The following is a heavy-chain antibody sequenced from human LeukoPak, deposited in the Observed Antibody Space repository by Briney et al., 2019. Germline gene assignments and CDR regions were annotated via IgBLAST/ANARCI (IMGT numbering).Heavy chain of an antibody. J-gene: IGHJ4*02. Sequence: SETLSLTCTVSVGSISTSSYYWGWIRQPPGKGLEWIGSIYYSGSTYYNPSLKSRVTLSVDTSKNQFSLKLSSVTAADTAVYYCASGGSSLGWLLLDYFDLGGQGTLVTVSS. D-gene: IGHD3-22*01. CDR1: VGSISTSSYY. CDR3: ASGGSSLGWLLLDYFDL. V-gene: IGHV4-39*07. CDR2: IYYSGST.